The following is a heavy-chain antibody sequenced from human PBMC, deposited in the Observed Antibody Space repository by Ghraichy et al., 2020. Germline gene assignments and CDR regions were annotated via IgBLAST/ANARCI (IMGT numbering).Heavy chain of an antibody. CDR1: GFTFSSYW. Sequence: GGSLRLSCAASGFTFSSYWMHWVRQAPGKGLVWVSRINSDGSSTTYADSVKGRFTISRDNAKNTLYLQMNSLRAEDTAVYYCAREDCSGGSCYSPVGYNWFDPWGQGTLVTVSS. J-gene: IGHJ5*02. V-gene: IGHV3-74*01. CDR2: INSDGSST. CDR3: AREDCSGGSCYSPVGYNWFDP. D-gene: IGHD2-15*01.